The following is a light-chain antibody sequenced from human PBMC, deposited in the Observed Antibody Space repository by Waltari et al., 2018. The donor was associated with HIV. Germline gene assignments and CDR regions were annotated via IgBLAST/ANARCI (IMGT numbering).Light chain of an antibody. V-gene: IGLV3-1*01. CDR3: QAWDNSGYV. Sequence: SYDLTQPPSVSVSPGQPASITCSRDKLGDKAVCWFQQKPGQSPVLVIYQDTKRTSVICERFSGSNSGNTATLIIRGTQAMDEADYYRQAWDNSGYVFGPGTKVIVL. CDR2: QDT. J-gene: IGLJ1*01. CDR1: KLGDKA.